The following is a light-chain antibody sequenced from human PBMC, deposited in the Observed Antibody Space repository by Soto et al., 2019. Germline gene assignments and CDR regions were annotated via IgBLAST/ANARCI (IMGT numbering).Light chain of an antibody. CDR1: QGISSY. V-gene: IGKV1-9*01. J-gene: IGKJ4*01. Sequence: DIQLTQSPSFLSASVGDRVTITCRASQGISSYVAWYQQKPGKAPKVLIYAASTLKSGVPSRFSGSGSGTEFTLTISSLQPEDCATYHCQQVKNYPLTFGGGTRVEIK. CDR2: AAS. CDR3: QQVKNYPLT.